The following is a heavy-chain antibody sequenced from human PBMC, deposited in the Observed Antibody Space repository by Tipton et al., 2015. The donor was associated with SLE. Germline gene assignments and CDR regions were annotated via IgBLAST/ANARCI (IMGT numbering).Heavy chain of an antibody. J-gene: IGHJ4*02. CDR2: NYYSGST. V-gene: IGHV4-59*11. CDR1: GGSISSHY. CDR3: ARGSGLRPLGDY. Sequence: TLSLTCTVSGGSISSHYWSWIRQPPGKGLAWIGYNYYSGSTNYNPSLKSRVTISVDTSKNQFSLKLSSVTAADTAVYYRARGSGLRPLGDYWGQGTLVTVSS. D-gene: IGHD4-17*01.